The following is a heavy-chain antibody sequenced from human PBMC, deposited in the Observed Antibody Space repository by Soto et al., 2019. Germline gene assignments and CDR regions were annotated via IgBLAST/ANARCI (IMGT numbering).Heavy chain of an antibody. CDR1: GYTFTGYY. Sequence: ASVKVSCKASGYTFTGYYMHWVRQAPGQGLEWMGWINPNSGGTNYAQKFQGRVTMTRDTSISTAYMELSRLRSDDTAVYYSARGSIVATISPDYWGQGTLVTVSS. V-gene: IGHV1-2*02. CDR3: ARGSIVATISPDY. CDR2: INPNSGGT. D-gene: IGHD5-12*01. J-gene: IGHJ4*02.